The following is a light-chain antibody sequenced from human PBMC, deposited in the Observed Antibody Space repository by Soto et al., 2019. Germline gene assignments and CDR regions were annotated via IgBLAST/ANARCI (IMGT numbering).Light chain of an antibody. CDR3: QQYGSSPQA. CDR1: QSVSSSY. Sequence: EIVLTQSPGTLPLSPGERATLSCRASQSVSSSYLAWYQQQPGQAPRLLIYGASSRATGIPDRFSGSGSGTDFNLTMSRLEPEDFAVYYCQQYGSSPQACGQGTRLEIK. V-gene: IGKV3-20*01. J-gene: IGKJ5*01. CDR2: GAS.